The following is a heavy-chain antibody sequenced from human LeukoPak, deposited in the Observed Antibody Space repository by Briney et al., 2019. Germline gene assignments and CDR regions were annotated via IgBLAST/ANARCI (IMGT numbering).Heavy chain of an antibody. D-gene: IGHD2-15*01. V-gene: IGHV3-30-3*01. CDR3: ARSMPNHSMRAWWPLGYFDY. Sequence: GRSLRPSCVASEFSFSTYAMHWVRQAPGKGLEWMAIISADGNNKYYADSVRGRFTISRDNSKDTLLLQMTSLRAEDTAVYYCARSMPNHSMRAWWPLGYFDYWGQGTLVTVSS. CDR1: EFSFSTYA. J-gene: IGHJ4*02. CDR2: ISADGNNK.